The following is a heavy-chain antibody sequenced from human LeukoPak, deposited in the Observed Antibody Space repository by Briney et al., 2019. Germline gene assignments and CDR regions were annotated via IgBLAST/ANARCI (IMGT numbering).Heavy chain of an antibody. D-gene: IGHD3-10*01. Sequence: ASVKVSCKTSGYTFTDYYIHWVRQAPGQGPEWMGWINPNSGGTNYAQNLQGRVTMTRNTSISTAYMELSRLRSDDTAVYYCARDYERIIMVRGVPLSPQTVFDPWGQGTLVTVSS. CDR2: INPNSGGT. V-gene: IGHV1-2*02. CDR3: ARDYERIIMVRGVPLSPQTVFDP. J-gene: IGHJ5*02. CDR1: GYTFTDYY.